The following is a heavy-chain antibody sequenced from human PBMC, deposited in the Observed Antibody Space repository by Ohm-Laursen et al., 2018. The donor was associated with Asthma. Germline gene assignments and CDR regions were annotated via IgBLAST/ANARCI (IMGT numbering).Heavy chain of an antibody. J-gene: IGHJ4*02. D-gene: IGHD1-26*01. CDR1: GITFSRHT. CDR3: ARGDSGSLAYYFDY. V-gene: IGHV3-30-3*01. Sequence: SLRLSCAASGITFSRHTMHWVRKAPGKGLEWVAVISYDGTNKYYADSVKGRFTISRDNSKNTLYLQMNSLRAEDTAVYYCARGDSGSLAYYFDYWGQGTLVTVSS. CDR2: ISYDGTNK.